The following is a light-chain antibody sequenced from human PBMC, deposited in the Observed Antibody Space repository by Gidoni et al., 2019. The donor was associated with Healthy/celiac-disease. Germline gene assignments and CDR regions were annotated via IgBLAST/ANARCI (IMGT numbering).Light chain of an antibody. CDR1: QSVSSSY. J-gene: IGKJ5*01. CDR3: QQYGSSLPIT. Sequence: EIVLTQSPGTLPLSPGERATLSCRASQSVSSSYLAWYQQKPGQAPRLLIYGASSRATGTTERFSGSGSGTDFTLTISRLEPEDIAVYYCQQYGSSLPITFGQGTRLEIK. CDR2: GAS. V-gene: IGKV3-20*01.